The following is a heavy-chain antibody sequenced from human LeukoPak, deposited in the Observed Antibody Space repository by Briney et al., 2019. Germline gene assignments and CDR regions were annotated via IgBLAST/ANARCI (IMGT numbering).Heavy chain of an antibody. Sequence: GRSLRLSCAASGFTFSSYAMHWVRQAPGKGLEWLAILSYDGSRKNYADSVKGRLTISRDNSKNTLYLQLNSLRGDDTAVYYCAKVRGGYYGSGSYEGVDDWGQGTLVTVSS. CDR1: GFTFSSYA. D-gene: IGHD3-10*01. CDR3: AKVRGGYYGSGSYEGVDD. J-gene: IGHJ4*02. V-gene: IGHV3-30*04. CDR2: LSYDGSRK.